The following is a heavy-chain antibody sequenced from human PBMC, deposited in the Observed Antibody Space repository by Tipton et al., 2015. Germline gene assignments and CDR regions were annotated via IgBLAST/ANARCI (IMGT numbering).Heavy chain of an antibody. CDR1: GFIFNNYY. J-gene: IGHJ4*02. CDR3: ARSPQDPAVDY. V-gene: IGHV3-33*05. Sequence: RSLRLSCEASGFIFNNYYMSWVRQAPGKGLEWVAVISFDGSNEYYADSVKGRFTISRDNARNTLYLQMNSLRADDTAVYYCARSPQDPAVDYWGQGALVTVSS. CDR2: ISFDGSNE.